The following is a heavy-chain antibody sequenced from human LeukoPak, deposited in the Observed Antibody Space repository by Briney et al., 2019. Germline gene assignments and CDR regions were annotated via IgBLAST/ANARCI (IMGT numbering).Heavy chain of an antibody. CDR1: GFTVSSNS. Sequence: PGGSLRLSCAVSGFTVSSNSMSWVRQAPGKGLECVSVIYSGGSTYYADSVKGRFTISKDNSKNTLYLQMNSLRAEDTAVYYCARTRVAMGYCSSPSCTEDHWGQGTLVTVSS. D-gene: IGHD2-2*01. V-gene: IGHV3-53*01. J-gene: IGHJ4*02. CDR2: IYSGGST. CDR3: ARTRVAMGYCSSPSCTEDH.